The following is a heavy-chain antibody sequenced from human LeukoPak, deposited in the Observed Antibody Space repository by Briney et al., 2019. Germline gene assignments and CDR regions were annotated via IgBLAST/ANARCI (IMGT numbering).Heavy chain of an antibody. Sequence: GASVKVSCKASGYTFSNYGISWVRQAPGQGLEWMAWINPSNGETKFAPRFQGRVTMTRDTSISTAYMELSRLRPDDTAIYYCARSQFLTTNSGAWGFQPWGQGTLVTVSS. V-gene: IGHV1-2*02. J-gene: IGHJ1*01. CDR3: ARSQFLTTNSGAWGFQP. CDR2: INPSNGET. D-gene: IGHD3-16*01. CDR1: GYTFSNYG.